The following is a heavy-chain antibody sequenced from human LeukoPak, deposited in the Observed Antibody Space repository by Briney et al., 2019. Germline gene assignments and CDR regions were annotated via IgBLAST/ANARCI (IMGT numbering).Heavy chain of an antibody. V-gene: IGHV1-46*01. Sequence: GASVKVSCKASGYTFTSYYMHWVRQAPGQGLEWMGIINPSGGSTSYAQKFQGRVTMTRDTSTSTVYMELSSLRSEDTAVYYCARGLDYYDSSGHNWFDPWGQGTLVTVSS. D-gene: IGHD3-22*01. CDR2: INPSGGST. J-gene: IGHJ5*02. CDR3: ARGLDYYDSSGHNWFDP. CDR1: GYTFTSYY.